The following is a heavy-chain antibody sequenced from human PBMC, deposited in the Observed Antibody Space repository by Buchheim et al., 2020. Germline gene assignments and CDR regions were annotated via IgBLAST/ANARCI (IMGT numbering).Heavy chain of an antibody. CDR2: INSDGSST. D-gene: IGHD2-15*01. Sequence: EVQLVESGGGLVQPGGSLRLSCAASGFTFSSYWMHWVRQAPGKGLVWVSRINSDGSSTSYADSVKGRLTISRDNAKNTLYLQMNSLRAEDTAVYYCARLHCSGGSCYYYYYGMDVWGQGTT. CDR3: ARLHCSGGSCYYYYYGMDV. V-gene: IGHV3-74*01. J-gene: IGHJ6*02. CDR1: GFTFSSYW.